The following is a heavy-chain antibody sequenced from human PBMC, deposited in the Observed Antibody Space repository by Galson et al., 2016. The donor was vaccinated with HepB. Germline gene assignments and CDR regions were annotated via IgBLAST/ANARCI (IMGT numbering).Heavy chain of an antibody. V-gene: IGHV3-64D*06. CDR3: VKDSFCSYGSGSDLVY. J-gene: IGHJ4*02. D-gene: IGHD3-10*01. CDR2: MSSNGGTT. CDR1: GFTFSGYA. Sequence: SLRLSCAASGFTFSGYAMHWVRQAPGRGLEYVSAMSSNGGTTYYADSVKGRFTISRDNSKNTLYLQMRSPRAEDTAVYYCVKDSFCSYGSGSDLVYWGQGTLVTVSS.